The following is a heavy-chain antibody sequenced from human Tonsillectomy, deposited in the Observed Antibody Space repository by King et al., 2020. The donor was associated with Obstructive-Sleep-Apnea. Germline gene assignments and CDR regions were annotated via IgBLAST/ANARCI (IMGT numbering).Heavy chain of an antibody. CDR1: GGSVSSGSYY. D-gene: IGHD4-17*01. J-gene: IGHJ4*02. Sequence: VQLQESGPGLVKPSETLSLTCTVSGGSVSSGSYYWSWIRQPPGKGLEWIGYIYYSGSTNYNPSLKSRVTISVDTSKNPFSLKLSSVTAAAMAVYYLAAGHDYVLPFDYWGQGTLVTVSS. CDR3: AAGHDYVLPFDY. V-gene: IGHV4-61*01. CDR2: IYYSGST.